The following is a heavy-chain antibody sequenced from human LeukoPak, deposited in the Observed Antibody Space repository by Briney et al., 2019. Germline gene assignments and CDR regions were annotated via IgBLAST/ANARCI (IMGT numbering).Heavy chain of an antibody. J-gene: IGHJ1*01. V-gene: IGHV1-2*02. Sequence: ASVKVSCKASGYTFTGYYMHWVRQAPGQGLEWMGWINPNSGSTNYAQKFQGRVTMTRDTSISTAYMELSRLRSDDTAVYYCARGRGIAAPGSLRCFQHWGQGTLVTVSS. CDR2: INPNSGST. CDR1: GYTFTGYY. D-gene: IGHD6-13*01. CDR3: ARGRGIAAPGSLRCFQH.